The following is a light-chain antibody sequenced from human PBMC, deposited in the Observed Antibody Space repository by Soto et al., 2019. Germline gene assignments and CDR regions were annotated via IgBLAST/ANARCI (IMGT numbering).Light chain of an antibody. V-gene: IGLV1-40*01. CDR2: GNN. Sequence: QSVLTQPPSVSGAPGQRVTISCTGSSSSIGSGYDVHWYQQLPGTAPKLLIYGNNNRPSGVPDRFSGSKSGTSASLAITGLQAEDEADYYCQSYDSSLSDWVFGGGTKLTVL. CDR3: QSYDSSLSDWV. CDR1: SSSIGSGYD. J-gene: IGLJ3*02.